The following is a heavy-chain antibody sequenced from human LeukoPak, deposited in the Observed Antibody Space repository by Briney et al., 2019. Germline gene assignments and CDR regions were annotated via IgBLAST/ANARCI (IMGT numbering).Heavy chain of an antibody. CDR3: AKSYSYYHMDD. CDR2: IRGSGDST. J-gene: IGHJ6*03. CDR1: GFTFSSHP. V-gene: IGHV3-23*01. Sequence: TGGSLRLSCAASGFTFSSHPMSWVRLAPGKGLEWVSSIRGSGDSTYYADSVKGRFTISRDSTKNTLYLQMNSLRGDDTAVYYCAKSYSYYHMDDWGKGTSVTVSS.